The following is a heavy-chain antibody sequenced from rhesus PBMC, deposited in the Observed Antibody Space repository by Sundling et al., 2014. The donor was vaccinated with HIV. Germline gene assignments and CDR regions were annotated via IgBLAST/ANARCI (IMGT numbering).Heavy chain of an antibody. CDR3: ARDQAGLDY. Sequence: QVKLHQWGEGQVKPSETLSLTCAVYGGSITGDYYWNWIRQPPGKGLEWIGYIHGNSGGSNYNSSLMNRVIISKDTSNNQFSLRVNSVTVADTAVYYCARDQAGLDYWGRGVLVTVSS. V-gene: IGHV4-73*01. CDR1: GGSITGDYY. J-gene: IGHJ4*01. CDR2: IHGNSGGS.